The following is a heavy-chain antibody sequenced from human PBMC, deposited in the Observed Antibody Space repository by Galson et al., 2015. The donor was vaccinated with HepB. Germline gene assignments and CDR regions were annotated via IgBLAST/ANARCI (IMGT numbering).Heavy chain of an antibody. V-gene: IGHV3-43*01. J-gene: IGHJ4*02. CDR3: AKDQGFGGYSYGAFDY. Sequence: SLRLSCAASGFTFDDYTMHWVRQAPGKGLEWVSLISWDGGSTYYADSVKGRFTISRDNSKNSLYLQMNSLRTEDTALYYCAKDQGFGGYSYGAFDYWGQGTLVTASS. D-gene: IGHD5-18*01. CDR2: ISWDGGST. CDR1: GFTFDDYT.